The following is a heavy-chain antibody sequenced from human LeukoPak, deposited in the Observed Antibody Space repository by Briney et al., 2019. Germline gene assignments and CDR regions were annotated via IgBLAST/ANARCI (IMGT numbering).Heavy chain of an antibody. D-gene: IGHD5-12*01. CDR1: GFTSNNYA. CDR3: AKDRGGYTPEY. V-gene: IGHV3-23*01. CDR2: ISDRGDNT. Sequence: GGSLRLSCAASGFTSNNYAMSWVRQAPGKGLEWVSAISDRGDNTYYADSVKGRFTISRANSKNTISLQVNSMRAEDTAVYYCAKDRGGYTPEYWGQGNLVNVSS. J-gene: IGHJ4*02.